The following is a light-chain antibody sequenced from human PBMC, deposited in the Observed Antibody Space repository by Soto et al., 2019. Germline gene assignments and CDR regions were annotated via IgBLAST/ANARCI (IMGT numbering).Light chain of an antibody. CDR3: QQSYSTPRT. V-gene: IGKV1-39*01. Sequence: DIQMTQSPSSLSASVGDRVTITCRASQSISSYLNWYQQKPGKAPKLLIYAASSLKSGVPSRFSGSGSGTDFTLPISSLQPEDVATYYGQQSYSTPRTFGQGTKVEI. J-gene: IGKJ1*01. CDR1: QSISSY. CDR2: AAS.